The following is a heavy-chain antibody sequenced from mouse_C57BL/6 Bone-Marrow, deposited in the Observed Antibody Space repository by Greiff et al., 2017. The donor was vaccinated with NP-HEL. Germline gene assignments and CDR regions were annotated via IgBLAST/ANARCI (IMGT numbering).Heavy chain of an antibody. CDR2: INPSTGGT. V-gene: IGHV1-42*01. Sequence: EVQLQQSGPELVKPGASVKISCKASGYSFTGYYMNWVKQSPEKSLEWIGEINPSTGGTTYNQKFKAKATLTVDKSSSTAYMQLKSLTSEDSAVYYCARGGETGAPFDYWGQGTTLTVSS. J-gene: IGHJ2*01. D-gene: IGHD4-1*01. CDR3: ARGGETGAPFDY. CDR1: GYSFTGYY.